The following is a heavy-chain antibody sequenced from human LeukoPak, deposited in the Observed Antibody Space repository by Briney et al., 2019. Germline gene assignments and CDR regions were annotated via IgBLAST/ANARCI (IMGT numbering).Heavy chain of an antibody. D-gene: IGHD6-13*01. V-gene: IGHV4-59*08. CDR2: IYYSGST. J-gene: IGHJ4*02. Sequence: SETLSLTCTVSGGSISSYYWSWIRQPPGKGLEWIGYIYYSGSTNYNPSLKSRVTISVDTSKSQFSLELSSVTAADTAVYYCARRKTSVAAAVFYFDYWGQGTLVTASS. CDR1: GGSISSYY. CDR3: ARRKTSVAAAVFYFDY.